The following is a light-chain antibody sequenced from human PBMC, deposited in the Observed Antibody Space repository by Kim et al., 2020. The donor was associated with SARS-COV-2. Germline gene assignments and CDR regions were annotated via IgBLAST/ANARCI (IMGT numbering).Light chain of an antibody. J-gene: IGLJ3*02. V-gene: IGLV3-1*01. CDR1: KWGNKY. CDR3: QAWDNSSGV. CDR2: KDN. Sequence: GSPGKQASIPCCGDKWGNKYACCYQQKQGQSPVLVIYKDNKRPSGIPERFSGSNSGNTATLTISGTQTMDEADYYCQAWDNSSGVFGGGTQLTVL.